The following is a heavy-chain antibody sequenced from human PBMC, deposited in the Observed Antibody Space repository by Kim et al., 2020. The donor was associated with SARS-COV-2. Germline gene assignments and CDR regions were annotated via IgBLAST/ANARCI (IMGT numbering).Heavy chain of an antibody. D-gene: IGHD2-15*01. CDR1: GFTFSSYA. CDR2: ISGSGGST. V-gene: IGHV3-23*01. Sequence: GGSLRLSCAASGFTFSSYAMSWVRQAPGKGLEWVSAISGSGGSTYYADSVKGRFTISRDNSKNTLYLQMNSLRAEDTAVYYCAKEVIYCSGGSCYHRYYYYYGMDVWGQGTTVTVSS. J-gene: IGHJ6*02. CDR3: AKEVIYCSGGSCYHRYYYYYGMDV.